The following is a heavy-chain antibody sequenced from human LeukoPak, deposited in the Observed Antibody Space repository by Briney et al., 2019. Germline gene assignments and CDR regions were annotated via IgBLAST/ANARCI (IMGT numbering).Heavy chain of an antibody. D-gene: IGHD3-22*01. CDR1: GFTFSSYG. Sequence: GGSLRLSCAASGFTFSSYGMHWVRQAPGKGLEWVAVISYDGSNKYYADSVKGRFTISRDNSKNTLYLQMNSLRAEDTAVYYCAKDQTYYYDSSGLSWGQGTLVTVSS. V-gene: IGHV3-30*18. J-gene: IGHJ5*02. CDR2: ISYDGSNK. CDR3: AKDQTYYYDSSGLS.